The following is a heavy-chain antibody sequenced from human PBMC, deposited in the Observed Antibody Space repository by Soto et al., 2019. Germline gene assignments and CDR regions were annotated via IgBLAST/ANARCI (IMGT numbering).Heavy chain of an antibody. CDR2: ISSDSGTI. V-gene: IGHV3-48*01. CDR1: GFIFSSCS. J-gene: IGHJ4*02. D-gene: IGHD3-10*01. Sequence: GGSLRLSCAASGFIFSSCSMNWVRQAPGKGLEWLSYISSDSGTIYYANSVKGRFTISRDNAKNSLYLQLNSLRAEDTAVYYCASSYGSGNYYYDYWGQGTLVTVSS. CDR3: ASSYGSGNYYYDY.